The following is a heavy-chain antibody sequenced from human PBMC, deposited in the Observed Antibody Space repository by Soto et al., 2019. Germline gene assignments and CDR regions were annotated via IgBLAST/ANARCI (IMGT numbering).Heavy chain of an antibody. CDR2: ISSGSTSI. D-gene: IGHD3-9*01. J-gene: IGHJ6*02. CDR1: GFSISTYS. V-gene: IGHV3-48*02. Sequence: EVQLVESGGGLVHPGGSLRLSCTASGFSISTYSLQWGRQVPGKGLEWVSYISSGSTSIYYANSVKGRFTISGDNADNSLFLQMNSLRDDATSVYYCAACRPPSPYDWFYAMDVWGQGTTVSVSS. CDR3: AACRPPSPYDWFYAMDV.